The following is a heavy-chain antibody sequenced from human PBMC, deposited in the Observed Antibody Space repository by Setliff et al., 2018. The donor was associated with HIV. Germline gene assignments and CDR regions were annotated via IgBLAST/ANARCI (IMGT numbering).Heavy chain of an antibody. J-gene: IGHJ4*02. D-gene: IGHD5-18*01. CDR2: IKSKTDGGTT. CDR1: GFTFSNAW. V-gene: IGHV3-15*01. CDR3: STTAGNSYGNLFDY. Sequence: PGGSLRLSCAASGFTFSNAWMSWVRQAPGKGLEWVGRIKSKTDGGTTDYAAPVKGRFSISRDDSKNTLYLHINSLRIEDTGVYYCSTTAGNSYGNLFDYWGQGTLVTVSS.